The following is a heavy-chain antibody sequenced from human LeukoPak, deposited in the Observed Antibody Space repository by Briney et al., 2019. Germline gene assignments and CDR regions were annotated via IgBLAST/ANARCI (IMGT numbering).Heavy chain of an antibody. V-gene: IGHV3-23*01. D-gene: IGHD1-14*01. CDR3: AKGHNRNDY. J-gene: IGHJ4*02. CDR1: GFTFNSYT. CDR2: IVSSGGTT. Sequence: TGGSLRLSCAASGFTFNSYTMSWVRQAPGKGLEWVSAIVSSGGTTYYADSVKGRFIISRDNSKNTLYLQMNSLSAEDTALYYCAKGHNRNDYWGQGTLVTVSS.